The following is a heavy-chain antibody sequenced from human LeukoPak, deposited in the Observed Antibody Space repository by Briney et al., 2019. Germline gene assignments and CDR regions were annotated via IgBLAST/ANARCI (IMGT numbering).Heavy chain of an antibody. J-gene: IGHJ6*03. CDR1: GYTFTSYG. CDR2: ISAYNGNT. CDR3: ARACYYDFWSGYYTGGCDYYYMDV. V-gene: IGHV1-18*01. Sequence: ASVKVSCKASGYTFTSYGISWVRQAPGQGVEWMGWISAYNGNTNYAQKLQGRVTMTTDTSTSTAYMELRSLRSDDTAVYYCARACYYDFWSGYYTGGCDYYYMDVWGKGTTVTVSS. D-gene: IGHD3-3*01.